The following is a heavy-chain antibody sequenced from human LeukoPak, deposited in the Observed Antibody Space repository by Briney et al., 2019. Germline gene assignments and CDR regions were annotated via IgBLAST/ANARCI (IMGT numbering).Heavy chain of an antibody. CDR2: INPNSGST. Sequence: ASVKVSCKASGYTFTSYDINWVRQAPGQGPEWMGWINPNSGSTNYAQKFQGRVTMTRDTSVSTAYIELSRLTSDDTAVYYCARDADYGGDSGYVRYFDYWGQGTLVTVSS. CDR3: ARDADYGGDSGYVRYFDY. CDR1: GYTFTSYD. D-gene: IGHD4-23*01. J-gene: IGHJ4*02. V-gene: IGHV1-2*02.